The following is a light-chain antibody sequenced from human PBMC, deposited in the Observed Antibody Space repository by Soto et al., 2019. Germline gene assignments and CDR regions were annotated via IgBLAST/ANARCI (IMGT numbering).Light chain of an antibody. CDR1: QSISSG. J-gene: IGKJ1*01. Sequence: IQMTQSPSTLSASVGDRVTITCRASQSISSGLAWYQQKPGKAPRLLIDDASNLYTGVPSRFSGRRSGIEFTLTIISLQPEDFASYYCLQDYGDSWTFGQGTKV. CDR3: LQDYGDSWT. V-gene: IGKV1-5*01. CDR2: DAS.